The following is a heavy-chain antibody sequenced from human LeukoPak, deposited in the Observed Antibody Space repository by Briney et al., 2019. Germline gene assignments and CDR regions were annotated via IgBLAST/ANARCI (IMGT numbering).Heavy chain of an antibody. Sequence: GGSLRLSCAASGFTFSSYAMSWVRQAPGKGLEWVSGISGSSGSTYYADSVKGRFTISRDNSKNTLYLQMNSLRAEDTAVYYCAKDLYSFGPFDYWGQGTLVTVSS. V-gene: IGHV3-23*01. J-gene: IGHJ4*02. CDR3: AKDLYSFGPFDY. CDR1: GFTFSSYA. D-gene: IGHD5-18*01. CDR2: ISGSSGST.